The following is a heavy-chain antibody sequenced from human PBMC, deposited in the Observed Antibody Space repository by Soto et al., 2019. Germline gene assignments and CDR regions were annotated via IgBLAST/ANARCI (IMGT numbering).Heavy chain of an antibody. D-gene: IGHD6-13*01. CDR1: GGSISSSSYY. J-gene: IGHJ6*02. V-gene: IGHV4-39*01. CDR3: ARNYKSSQCSSWYYYYYGMDV. CDR2: IYYSGST. Sequence: SETLSVTCTVSGGSISSSSYYWVWIRQPPGKGLEWIGSIYYSGSTYYNPSLKSRVTISVDTSKNQFSLKLSSVTAADTAVYYCARNYKSSQCSSWYYYYYGMDVWGQGTTVTVSS.